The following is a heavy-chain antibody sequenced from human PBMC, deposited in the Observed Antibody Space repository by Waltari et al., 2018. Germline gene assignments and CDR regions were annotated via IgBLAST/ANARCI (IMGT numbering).Heavy chain of an antibody. J-gene: IGHJ4*02. CDR1: GYTFIDYY. V-gene: IGHV1-2*02. Sequence: QVQLVQSGAEVKQPGASVKVSCKASGYTFIDYYIHWVRQAPGQGLEWMGWMSPNSGATNYAQKFQGRVTMTRDTSISTAYMELSGLRSDDTAVYFCARRIVVLPGVMPEGLDYWGQGTLVTVSS. D-gene: IGHD2-2*01. CDR3: ARRIVVLPGVMPEGLDY. CDR2: MSPNSGAT.